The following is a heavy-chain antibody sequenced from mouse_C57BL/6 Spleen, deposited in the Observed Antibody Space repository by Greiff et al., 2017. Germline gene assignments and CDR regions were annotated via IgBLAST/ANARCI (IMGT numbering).Heavy chain of an antibody. J-gene: IGHJ4*01. Sequence: QVQLQQSGAALVQPSPSVKLSCHVSGYTFTESSLHCLKQRSGQGLAWIGWFYPGSGSIKYNEKFKDKATLTPDTSSSTVYMTLSRLTTADSAVYFCDGHRTHYYAIDYWGQGDSDPVSS. CDR1: GYTFTESS. CDR3: DGHRTHYYAIDY. CDR2: FYPGSGSI. D-gene: IGHD6-1*01. V-gene: IGHV1-62-2*01.